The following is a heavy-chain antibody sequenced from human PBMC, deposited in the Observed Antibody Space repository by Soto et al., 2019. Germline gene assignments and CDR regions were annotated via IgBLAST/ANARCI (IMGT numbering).Heavy chain of an antibody. CDR2: IYYSGNT. D-gene: IGHD3-16*01. J-gene: IGHJ3*02. CDR3: ARHTSYGVLDAFDI. V-gene: IGHV4-59*08. Sequence: QVQLQESGPGLVKPSETLSLTCTVSGGSMSSYYWSWIRQPPGKGLEWVGYIYYSGNTKSNPSLESRVIISTDTSKNQFSLKLTSVTAADTAVYFCARHTSYGVLDAFDIWGQGTMVTVSS. CDR1: GGSMSSYY.